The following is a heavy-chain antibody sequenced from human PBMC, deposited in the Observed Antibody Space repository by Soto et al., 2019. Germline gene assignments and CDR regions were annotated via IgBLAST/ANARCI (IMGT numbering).Heavy chain of an antibody. Sequence: SQTLSLTCAISGDSVSSNSAAWNWIRQSPSRGLEWLGRTYYRSKWYNDYAVSVKSRITINPDTSKNQFSLKLYSVTTADTAMYYCARLPWADYGGIFDPWGQGTLVTVSS. D-gene: IGHD4-17*01. CDR2: TYYRSKWYN. CDR3: ARLPWADYGGIFDP. V-gene: IGHV6-1*01. J-gene: IGHJ5*02. CDR1: GDSVSSNSAA.